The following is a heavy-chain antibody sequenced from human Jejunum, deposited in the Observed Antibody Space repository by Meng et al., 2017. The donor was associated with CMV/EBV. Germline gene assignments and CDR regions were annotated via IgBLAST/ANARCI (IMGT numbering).Heavy chain of an antibody. J-gene: IGHJ4*02. CDR1: GFTVSSNS. Sequence: SCAASGFTVSSNSLSWVRQAPGKGLEWVANINPDGSVKYYVDSVRGRFTISRDNAKSSLYLQMNSLRAEDTALYYCVTSYSDWGSYWGQGTLVTVSS. CDR2: INPDGSVK. D-gene: IGHD7-27*01. V-gene: IGHV3-7*01. CDR3: VTSYSDWGSY.